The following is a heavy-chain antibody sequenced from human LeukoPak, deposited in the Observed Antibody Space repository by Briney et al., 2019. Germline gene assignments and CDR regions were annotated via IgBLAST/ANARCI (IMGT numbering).Heavy chain of an antibody. J-gene: IGHJ4*02. CDR2: ISSSSSTI. V-gene: IGHV3-48*02. CDR3: ARGGTTVVNRYSFDY. Sequence: GGSLRLSCAASGFTFSSYSMNWVRQAPGKGLEWVSYISSSSSTIYYADSVKGRFTISRDNAKNSLYLQMNSLRDEDTAVYYCARGGTTVVNRYSFDYWGQGTLVTVSS. D-gene: IGHD4-23*01. CDR1: GFTFSSYS.